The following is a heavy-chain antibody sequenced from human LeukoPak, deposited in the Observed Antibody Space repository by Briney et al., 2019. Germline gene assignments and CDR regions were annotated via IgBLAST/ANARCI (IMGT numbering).Heavy chain of an antibody. D-gene: IGHD3-10*01. V-gene: IGHV3-30*02. CDR2: IRYDGSNK. CDR3: AKDKAQLYYYGSGSEIDY. Sequence: GGSLRLSCEASGSTFSSYGMHWVRQAPGKGLEWVAFIRYDGSNKHYADSVKGRFTISRDNSKNTLYLQMNSLRAEDTAVYYCAKDKAQLYYYGSGSEIDYWGQGTLVTVSS. J-gene: IGHJ4*02. CDR1: GSTFSSYG.